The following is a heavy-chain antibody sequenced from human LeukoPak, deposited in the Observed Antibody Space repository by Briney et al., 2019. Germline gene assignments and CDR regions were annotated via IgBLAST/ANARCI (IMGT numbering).Heavy chain of an antibody. CDR3: ARDAPYSSGWSRSDAFDI. Sequence: SQTLSLTCTVSGGSISSGDYYWSWIRQPPGKGLEWIGYIYYSGSTYYNPSLKSRVTISVYTSKNQFSLKLSSVTAADTAVYYCARDAPYSSGWSRSDAFDIWGQGTMVTVSS. CDR1: GGSISSGDYY. V-gene: IGHV4-30-4*01. CDR2: IYYSGST. D-gene: IGHD6-19*01. J-gene: IGHJ3*02.